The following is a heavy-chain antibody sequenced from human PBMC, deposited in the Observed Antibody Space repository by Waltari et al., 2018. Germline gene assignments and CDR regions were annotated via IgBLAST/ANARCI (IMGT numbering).Heavy chain of an antibody. V-gene: IGHV3-15*01. Sequence: EVQLVESGGGLVKPGGSLRLSCAASGFTFSNAWMSWVRQAPGKGLEWVGRIKSKTDGGTTDYAAPVKGRFTISRDDSKNTLYLQMNSLKTEDTAVYYCTATRTFTCYYDSSWDYWGQGTLVTVSS. J-gene: IGHJ4*02. CDR1: GFTFSNAW. CDR2: IKSKTDGGTT. CDR3: TATRTFTCYYDSSWDY. D-gene: IGHD3-22*01.